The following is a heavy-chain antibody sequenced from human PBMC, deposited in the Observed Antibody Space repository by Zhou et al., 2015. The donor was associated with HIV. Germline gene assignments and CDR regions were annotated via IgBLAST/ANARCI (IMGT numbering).Heavy chain of an antibody. CDR3: VRGDISLGDSSFDY. V-gene: IGHV1-2*02. J-gene: IGHJ4*02. D-gene: IGHD3-9*01. Sequence: QVQLVQSGAQLKKPGDSMKVSCKASGYTFSDYFIHWVRQAPGEGLEWMGWSSPHNGATQYLQKFQGRVTVTRDTSSNTVHMLLNSLTSDDTAIYYCVRGDISLGDSSFDYWGQGTLVRVSS. CDR1: GYTFSDYF. CDR2: SSPHNGAT.